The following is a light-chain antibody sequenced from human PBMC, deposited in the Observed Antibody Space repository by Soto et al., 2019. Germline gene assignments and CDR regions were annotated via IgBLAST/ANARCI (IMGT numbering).Light chain of an antibody. CDR1: SSDVGTYNL. CDR3: CSYAGSSTLI. CDR2: ESG. V-gene: IGLV2-23*01. Sequence: QSALTQPASVSGSPGQSITISCTGSSSDVGTYNLVSWYQQHPGKAPKLMIYESGKRPSGVSNRFSGSKSGITASLTISGLQAEDEADYYCCSYAGSSTLIFGGGTKLTVL. J-gene: IGLJ2*01.